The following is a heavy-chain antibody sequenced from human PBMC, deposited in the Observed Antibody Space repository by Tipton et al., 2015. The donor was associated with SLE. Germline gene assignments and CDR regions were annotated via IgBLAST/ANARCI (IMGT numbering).Heavy chain of an antibody. CDR3: ARDRIAAVLNAFDI. Sequence: TLSLTCTVSGGSISSGGYYWSWIRQPAGKGLEWIGHIYTSGSTNYNPSLKSRVTISVDTSKNQFSLKLSSVTAADTAVYYCARDRIAAVLNAFDIWGQGTMVTVSS. J-gene: IGHJ3*02. CDR2: IYTSGST. CDR1: GGSISSGGYY. D-gene: IGHD6-13*01. V-gene: IGHV4-61*09.